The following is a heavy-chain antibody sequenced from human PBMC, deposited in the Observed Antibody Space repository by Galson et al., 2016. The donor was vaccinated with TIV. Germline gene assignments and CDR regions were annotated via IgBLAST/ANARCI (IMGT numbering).Heavy chain of an antibody. D-gene: IGHD6-13*01. CDR3: GIAAGGVTNYYYSMDV. Sequence: SVKVSCKVSGGTFSSYAISWVRQAPGQGLEWTGGINSIFRIANYAQKFQARVTITADESTSTAYMELSSLRSEDTAVYYCGIAAGGVTNYYYSMDVWGNGTTVTVSS. CDR2: INSIFRIA. CDR1: GGTFSSYA. V-gene: IGHV1-69*13. J-gene: IGHJ6*03.